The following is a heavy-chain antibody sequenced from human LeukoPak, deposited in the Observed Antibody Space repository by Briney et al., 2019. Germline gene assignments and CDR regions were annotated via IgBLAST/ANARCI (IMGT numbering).Heavy chain of an antibody. CDR3: ARQYSSPSNSDFDY. J-gene: IGHJ4*02. Sequence: ASVKVSCKASGYTFTSYGISWVRRAPGQGLEWMGWISAYNGNTNYAQKLQGRVTMTTDTSTSTAYMELRSLRSDDTAVYYCARQYSSPSNSDFDYWGQGTLVTVSS. CDR2: ISAYNGNT. CDR1: GYTFTSYG. D-gene: IGHD6-13*01. V-gene: IGHV1-18*01.